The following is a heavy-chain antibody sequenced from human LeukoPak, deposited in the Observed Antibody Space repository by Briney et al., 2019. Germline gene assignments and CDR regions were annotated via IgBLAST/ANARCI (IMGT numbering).Heavy chain of an antibody. CDR1: GGSFSGYY. V-gene: IGHV4-34*01. Sequence: PSETLPLTCAVYGGSFSGYYWSWIRQPPGKGLEWIGEINHSGSTNYNPSLKSRVTISVDTSKNQFSLKLSSVTAADTAVYYCARGRSSSGYYYSFDYWGQGTLVTVSS. CDR2: INHSGST. J-gene: IGHJ4*02. D-gene: IGHD3-22*01. CDR3: ARGRSSSGYYYSFDY.